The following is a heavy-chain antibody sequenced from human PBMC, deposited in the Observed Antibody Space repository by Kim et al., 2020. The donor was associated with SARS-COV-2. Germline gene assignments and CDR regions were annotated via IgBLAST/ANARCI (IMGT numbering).Heavy chain of an antibody. J-gene: IGHJ4*02. Sequence: GGSLRLSCAASGFTFSSYAMSWVRQAPGKGLEWVSAISGSGGSTYYADSVKGRFTISRDNSKNTLYLQMNSLRAEDTAVYYCAKDGPYYYGPSKSDFDYWGQGTLVTVSS. CDR1: GFTFSSYA. D-gene: IGHD3-10*01. CDR2: ISGSGGST. V-gene: IGHV3-23*01. CDR3: AKDGPYYYGPSKSDFDY.